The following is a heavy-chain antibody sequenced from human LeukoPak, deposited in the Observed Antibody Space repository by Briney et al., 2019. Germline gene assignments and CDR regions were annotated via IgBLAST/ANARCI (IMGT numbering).Heavy chain of an antibody. V-gene: IGHV4-59*12. CDR3: AADSSGYYRTAFDY. D-gene: IGHD3-22*01. CDR1: GGSISSYY. J-gene: IGHJ4*02. CDR2: IYYSGST. Sequence: ASETLSLTCTVSGGSISSYYWSWIRQPPGKGLEWIGYIYYSGSTNYNPSLKSRVTISVDTSKNQFSLKLSSVTAADTAVYYCAADSSGYYRTAFDYWGQGTQVTVSS.